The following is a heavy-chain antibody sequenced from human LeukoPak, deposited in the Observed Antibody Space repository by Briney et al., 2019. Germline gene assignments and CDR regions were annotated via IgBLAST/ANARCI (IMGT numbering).Heavy chain of an antibody. Sequence: SETLSLTCTVSGGSISSYYWSWIRQPAGKGLEWIGRIYTSGSTNYNPPLKSRVTMSVDTSKNQFSLKLSSVTAADTAVYYCARDNPIQLWLGPYYYYMDVWGKGTTVTVSS. J-gene: IGHJ6*03. CDR1: GGSISSYY. CDR3: ARDNPIQLWLGPYYYYMDV. V-gene: IGHV4-4*07. D-gene: IGHD5-18*01. CDR2: IYTSGST.